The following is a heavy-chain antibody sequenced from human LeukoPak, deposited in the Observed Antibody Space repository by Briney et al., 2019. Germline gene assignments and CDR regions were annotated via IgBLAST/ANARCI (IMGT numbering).Heavy chain of an antibody. CDR1: GFTFRSYG. CDR2: MSATGSDI. CDR3: ARAAYSSTWYTRYFDL. D-gene: IGHD6-13*01. J-gene: IGHJ2*01. Sequence: GGSLRLSCAASGFTFRSYGMSWVRQAPGKGLQWVSTMSATGSDIHHADSVKGRFTISRENAKNSLYLQMNSLRAGDTAVYYCARAAYSSTWYTRYFDLWGRGTLVTVSS. V-gene: IGHV3-21*01.